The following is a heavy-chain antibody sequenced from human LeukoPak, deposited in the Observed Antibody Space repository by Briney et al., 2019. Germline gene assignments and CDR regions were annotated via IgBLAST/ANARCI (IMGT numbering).Heavy chain of an antibody. J-gene: IGHJ4*02. Sequence: SETLSLTCAVYGGSFSGYYWSWIRQPPGKGLEWIGEINHSGSTNYNPSLKSRVTISVDTSKNQFSLKLSSVTAADTAVYYCAGEVHGSGSPFDYWGQGTLVTVSS. CDR2: INHSGST. V-gene: IGHV4-34*01. CDR1: GGSFSGYY. D-gene: IGHD3-10*01. CDR3: AGEVHGSGSPFDY.